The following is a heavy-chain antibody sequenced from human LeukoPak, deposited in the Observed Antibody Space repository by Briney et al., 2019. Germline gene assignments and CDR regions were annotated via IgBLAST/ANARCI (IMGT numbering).Heavy chain of an antibody. CDR1: GFTFSSYS. D-gene: IGHD3-22*01. J-gene: IGHJ4*02. V-gene: IGHV3-23*01. CDR2: ISGSGGST. CDR3: AKYRSNTYYYDSSGYD. Sequence: GGSLRLSCAASGFTFSSYSMNWVRQAPGKGLEWVSAISGSGGSTYYADSVKGRFTISRDNSKNTLYLQMNSLRAEDTAVYYCAKYRSNTYYYDSSGYDWGQGTLVTVSS.